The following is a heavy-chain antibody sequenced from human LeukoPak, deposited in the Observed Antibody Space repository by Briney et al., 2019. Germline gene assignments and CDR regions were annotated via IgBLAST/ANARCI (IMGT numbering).Heavy chain of an antibody. Sequence: GRSLRLSCTASGFTFDGYAMHWVRQAPGKGLEWVSGISWNSGSIDYADSVKGRFTISRDNAKNSLYLQMNSLRSEDTALYYCAKDILYDTSGLGMGNFDYWGQGTLVTVSS. CDR2: ISWNSGSI. CDR3: AKDILYDTSGLGMGNFDY. J-gene: IGHJ4*02. V-gene: IGHV3-9*01. D-gene: IGHD3-22*01. CDR1: GFTFDGYA.